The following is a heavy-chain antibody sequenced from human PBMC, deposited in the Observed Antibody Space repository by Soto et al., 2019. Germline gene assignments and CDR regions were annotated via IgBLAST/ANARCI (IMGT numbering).Heavy chain of an antibody. CDR3: ARATGGAYYDFWSGYLGYGMDV. CDR1: GGSISSGGYY. J-gene: IGHJ6*02. D-gene: IGHD3-3*01. CDR2: IYYSGST. Sequence: SETLSLTCTVSGGSISSGGYYWSWIRQHPGKGLEWIGYIYYSGSTYYNPSLKSRVTISVDTSKNQFSLKLSSVTAADTAVYYCARATGGAYYDFWSGYLGYGMDVWGQGTTVTVSS. V-gene: IGHV4-31*03.